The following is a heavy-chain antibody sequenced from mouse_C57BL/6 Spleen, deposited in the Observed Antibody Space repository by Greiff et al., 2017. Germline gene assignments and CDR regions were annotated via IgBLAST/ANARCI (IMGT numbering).Heavy chain of an antibody. CDR3: TRGAGLRRDY. Sequence: QVQLQQSGAELVRPGASVTLSCKASGYTFTDYEMHWVKQTPVHGLDWIGAIDPETGGTAYNHKFKGKAILTADKSSSTAYMELRSLTSEDSAVYYCTRGAGLRRDYWGEGTTLTVSS. D-gene: IGHD2-4*01. V-gene: IGHV1-15*01. J-gene: IGHJ2*01. CDR2: IDPETGGT. CDR1: GYTFTDYE.